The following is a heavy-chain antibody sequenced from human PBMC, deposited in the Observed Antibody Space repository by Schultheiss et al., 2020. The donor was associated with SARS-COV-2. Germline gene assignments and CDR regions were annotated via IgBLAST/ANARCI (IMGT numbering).Heavy chain of an antibody. CDR3: ARESDCGGDCQYYFDY. CDR1: GYTLSELS. V-gene: IGHV1-18*01. CDR2: ISAYNGNT. D-gene: IGHD2-21*01. Sequence: GESLKISCKVSGYTLSELSMHWVRQAPGQGLEWMGWISAYNGNTNYAQKLQGRVTMTTDTSTSTDYMELSSLRSEDTAVYYCARESDCGGDCQYYFDYWGQGTLVTVSS. J-gene: IGHJ4*02.